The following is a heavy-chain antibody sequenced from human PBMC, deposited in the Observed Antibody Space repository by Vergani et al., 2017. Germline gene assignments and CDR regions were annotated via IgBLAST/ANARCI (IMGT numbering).Heavy chain of an antibody. CDR2: IRSKAYSGKT. Sequence: EVQLVESGGGLVQPGRSLRLSCTGSGFTFGDYAMSWFRQAPGKGLEWVGFIRSKAYSGKTEYAASVKGRFTMSRDDSKSIAYLEMNSLKTEDTAVYYCTTDGYSYGDLFDYWGQGTLVTVSS. CDR3: TTDGYSYGDLFDY. V-gene: IGHV3-49*03. CDR1: GFTFGDYA. D-gene: IGHD5-18*01. J-gene: IGHJ4*02.